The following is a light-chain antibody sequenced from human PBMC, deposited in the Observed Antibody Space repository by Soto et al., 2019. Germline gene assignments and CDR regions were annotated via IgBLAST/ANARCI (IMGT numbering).Light chain of an antibody. CDR2: GAS. V-gene: IGKV3-15*01. J-gene: IGKJ2*01. CDR1: QSVSRN. Sequence: EVVLTQSPSTLSVSPGDRATISCRASQSVSRNLAWYQQKPGQAPRLLIYGASTRATGVPARFSGSGSATEFTLSISSLQSEDVAVSYCQQYGDWPPETFGQGTKLEI. CDR3: QQYGDWPPET.